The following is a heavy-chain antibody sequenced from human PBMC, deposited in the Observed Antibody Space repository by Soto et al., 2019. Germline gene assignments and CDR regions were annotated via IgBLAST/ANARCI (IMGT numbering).Heavy chain of an antibody. CDR2: INHSGST. CDR3: ATRAHIVVVPAAIPANKNWFDP. V-gene: IGHV4-34*01. Sequence: SETLSLTCAVYGGSFSGYYWSWIRQPPGKGLEWIGEINHSGSTNYNPSLKSRVTISVDTSKNQFSLKLSSVTAADTAVYYCATRAHIVVVPAAIPANKNWFDPWGQGTLVTVSS. CDR1: GGSFSGYY. D-gene: IGHD2-2*01. J-gene: IGHJ5*02.